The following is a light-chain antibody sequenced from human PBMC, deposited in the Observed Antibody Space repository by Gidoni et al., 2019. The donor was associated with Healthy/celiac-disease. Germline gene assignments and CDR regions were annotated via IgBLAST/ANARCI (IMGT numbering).Light chain of an antibody. Sequence: DIVMTQSPDSLAVSLGERATINCKSSQSVLYSSNNKNYLAWYQQKPGQPPKLLISWASTRESGVPDRFSGSGSGTDFTITISSLQAEDVAVYYCQQYYSTPPWTFGQGTKVEIK. V-gene: IGKV4-1*01. CDR2: WAS. CDR1: QSVLYSSNNKNY. CDR3: QQYYSTPPWT. J-gene: IGKJ1*01.